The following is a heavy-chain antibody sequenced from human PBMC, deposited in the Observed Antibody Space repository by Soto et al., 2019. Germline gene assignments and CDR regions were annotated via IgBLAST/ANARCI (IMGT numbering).Heavy chain of an antibody. J-gene: IGHJ4*02. CDR2: INPNNGDT. D-gene: IGHD4-4*01. CDR3: ARDRDSDYAFYYFDF. Sequence: ASVKVSCKASGYTFTDYYMHWLRQAPGQGLEWMGWINPNNGDTNFAQKFQGRVTMTRDTSISTAYMDLSRLRSDDTAVYYCARDRDSDYAFYYFDFWGQGTLVTVSS. V-gene: IGHV1-2*02. CDR1: GYTFTDYY.